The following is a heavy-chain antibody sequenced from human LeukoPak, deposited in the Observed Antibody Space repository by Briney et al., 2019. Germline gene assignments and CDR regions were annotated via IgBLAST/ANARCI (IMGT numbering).Heavy chain of an antibody. CDR3: ARATYDYVWGSYRSKTYFDY. CDR1: GYTFTGYY. J-gene: IGHJ4*02. V-gene: IGHV1-2*02. Sequence: GPSVKVSCKASGYTFTGYYMHCVRQAPGQGREWMGWINPNSGGTNYAQTFQGRVTMTRDTSISTAYMELSRLRSDDTAVYYCARATYDYVWGSYRSKTYFDYWGQGTLVTVSS. D-gene: IGHD3-16*02. CDR2: INPNSGGT.